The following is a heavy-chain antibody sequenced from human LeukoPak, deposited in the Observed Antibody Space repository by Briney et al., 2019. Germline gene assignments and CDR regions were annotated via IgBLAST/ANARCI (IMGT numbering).Heavy chain of an antibody. CDR3: ARDSVGAPGGGVDY. Sequence: SETLSLTCTVSGGSISSSSYYWGWIRQPPGKGLEWIGSVYYSGSTYYNPSLKSRVTISVDTSKNQFSLKLSSVTAADTAVYYCARDSVGAPGGGVDYWGQGTLVTVSS. J-gene: IGHJ4*02. V-gene: IGHV4-39*07. D-gene: IGHD1-26*01. CDR1: GGSISSSSYY. CDR2: VYYSGST.